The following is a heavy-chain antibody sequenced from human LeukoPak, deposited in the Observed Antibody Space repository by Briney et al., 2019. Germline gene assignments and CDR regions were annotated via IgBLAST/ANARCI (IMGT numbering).Heavy chain of an antibody. J-gene: IGHJ4*02. Sequence: ASVKVSCKASGGTFRSYAISWVRQAPGQGLEWMGGIIPIFGTANYAQKFQGRVTITADKSTSTAYMELSSLRSEDTAVYYCAKEWGVYYGLRYWGQGTLVTVSS. D-gene: IGHD3-22*01. CDR3: AKEWGVYYGLRY. CDR1: GGTFRSYA. CDR2: IIPIFGTA. V-gene: IGHV1-69*06.